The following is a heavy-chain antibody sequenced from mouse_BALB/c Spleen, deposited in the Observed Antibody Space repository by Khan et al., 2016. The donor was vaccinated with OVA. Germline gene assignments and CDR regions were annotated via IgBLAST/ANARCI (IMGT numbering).Heavy chain of an antibody. CDR2: IIPSNDYT. V-gene: IGHV1-4*01. D-gene: IGHD2-14*01. Sequence: QVQLKESGAELARPGASVTMSCKASGYTFTTYTIHWVKQGPGQGLEWIGYIIPSNDYTNYNQKFKDRATLTADKSSSTAYMQLSSLTSEDSAVYYCVREGAYYRSDGWFAYWGQGTLVTVSA. J-gene: IGHJ3*01. CDR3: VREGAYYRSDGWFAY. CDR1: GYTFTTYT.